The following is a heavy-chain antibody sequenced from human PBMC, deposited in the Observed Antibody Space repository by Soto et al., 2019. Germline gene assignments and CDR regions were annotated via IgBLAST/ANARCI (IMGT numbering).Heavy chain of an antibody. D-gene: IGHD2-2*01. CDR2: IYYSGST. V-gene: IGHV4-39*01. CDR3: ARLVVPAAIGDY. J-gene: IGHJ4*02. CDR1: GGSISSSSYY. Sequence: PSETLSLTCTVSGGSISSSSYYWGWIRQPPGKGLEWIRSIYYSGSTYYNPSLKSRVTISVDTSKNQFSLKLSSVTAADTAVYYCARLVVPAAIGDYWGQGTLFTVSS.